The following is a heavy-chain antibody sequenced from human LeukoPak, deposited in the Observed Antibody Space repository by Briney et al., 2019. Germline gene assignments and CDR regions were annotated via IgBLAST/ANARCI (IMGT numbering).Heavy chain of an antibody. D-gene: IGHD3-22*01. V-gene: IGHV3-20*04. CDR2: INWNGGST. Sequence: GGSLRLSCAASGFTFDDYGMSWVRQAPGKGLEWISGINWNGGSTGHADSVKGRFTISRDNAKKSLYLQMSSLRAEDTAFYYCARIVVDSASSDYFDYWGQGTLVTVSS. J-gene: IGHJ4*02. CDR1: GFTFDDYG. CDR3: ARIVVDSASSDYFDY.